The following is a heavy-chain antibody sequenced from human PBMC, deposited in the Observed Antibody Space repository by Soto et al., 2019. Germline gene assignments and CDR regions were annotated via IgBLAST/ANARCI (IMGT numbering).Heavy chain of an antibody. D-gene: IGHD2-8*02. CDR3: ARDKITGLFDY. V-gene: IGHV4-59*12. J-gene: IGHJ4*02. CDR1: GGSISSYY. CDR2: IYHSGST. Sequence: SETLSLTCTVSGGSISSYYWSWIRQPPGKGLEWIGEIYHSGSTNYNPSLKSRVTISVDTSKNQFSLKLTSVTAADTAVYYCARDKITGLFDYWGQGTRVTVSS.